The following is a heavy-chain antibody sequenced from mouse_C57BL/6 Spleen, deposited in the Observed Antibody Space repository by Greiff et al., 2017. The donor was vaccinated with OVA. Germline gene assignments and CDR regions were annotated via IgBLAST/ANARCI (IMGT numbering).Heavy chain of an antibody. CDR3: ARPFTTVVRYAMYD. D-gene: IGHD1-1*01. Sequence: EVKLMESGGGLVKPGGSLKLSCAASGFTFSDYGMHWVRQAPEQGLEWVAYISRGSSTIYYADTVKGRFTISRDNAKNTLCLQMTSLRSEDTAMYYCARPFTTVVRYAMYDWGQGTSVTVSS. J-gene: IGHJ4*01. V-gene: IGHV5-17*01. CDR2: ISRGSSTI. CDR1: GFTFSDYG.